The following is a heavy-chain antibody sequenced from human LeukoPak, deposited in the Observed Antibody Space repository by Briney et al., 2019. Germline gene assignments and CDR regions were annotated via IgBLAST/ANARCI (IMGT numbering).Heavy chain of an antibody. CDR3: AREVRAYSSSWYVFDY. CDR2: IYTSGST. J-gene: IGHJ4*02. CDR1: GGSISSYY. V-gene: IGHV4-4*07. Sequence: SETLSLTCTVSGGSISSYYWSWLRRPAGKGLEWIGRIYTSGSTNYNPSLKSRVTMSVDTSKNQFSLKLSSVTAADTAVYYCAREVRAYSSSWYVFDYWGQGTLVTVSS. D-gene: IGHD6-13*01.